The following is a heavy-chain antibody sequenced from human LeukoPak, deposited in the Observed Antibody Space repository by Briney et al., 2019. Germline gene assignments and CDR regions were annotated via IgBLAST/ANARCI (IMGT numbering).Heavy chain of an antibody. Sequence: GASVKVSCKASGYTFTGYYMHWVRQAPGQGLEWMGWINPSSGGTNYAQKFQGRVTMTRDTSISTAYMELSRLRSDDTAVYYCARSYYYDSSGYYSTAEYFQHWGQGTLVTVSS. D-gene: IGHD3-22*01. CDR3: ARSYYYDSSGYYSTAEYFQH. V-gene: IGHV1-2*02. CDR2: INPSSGGT. J-gene: IGHJ1*01. CDR1: GYTFTGYY.